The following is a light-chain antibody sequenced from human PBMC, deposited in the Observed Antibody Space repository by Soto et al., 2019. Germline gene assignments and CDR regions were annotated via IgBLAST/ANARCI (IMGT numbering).Light chain of an antibody. CDR3: QQFSSSPLT. CDR2: RTF. J-gene: IGKJ4*01. CDR1: PSIASSY. Sequence: EIVLTQSPGTLSLSPGEGATLSCRASPSIASSYLAWYQQKPCLPPRLLLYRTFNRATGIPDRFSASGSGTDLTLTISRLEPEDFAVYFCQQFSSSPLTFGGGTRVEI. V-gene: IGKV3-20*01.